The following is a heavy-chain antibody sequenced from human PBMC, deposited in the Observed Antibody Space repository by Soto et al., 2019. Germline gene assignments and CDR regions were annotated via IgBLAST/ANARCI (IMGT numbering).Heavy chain of an antibody. D-gene: IGHD1-1*01. CDR3: ARVDAYNQPNFGY. CDR2: INPYNSNT. J-gene: IGHJ4*02. Sequence: GASVKVSCKASGYTFTSYTITWVRQAPGQGLEWMGWINPYNSNTNYAQKFQDRVTMTTDTSTSTAYMELRSLRSDDTAVYYCARVDAYNQPNFGYWGQVTLVTVSS. CDR1: GYTFTSYT. V-gene: IGHV1-18*01.